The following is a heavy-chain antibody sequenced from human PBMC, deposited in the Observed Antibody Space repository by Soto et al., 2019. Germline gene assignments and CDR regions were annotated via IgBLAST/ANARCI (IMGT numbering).Heavy chain of an antibody. CDR2: INHSGST. Sequence: SETLSLTCAVYGGPFSGYYWSWIRQPPGKGLEWIGEINHSGSTNYNPSLKSRVTISVDTSKNQFSLKLSSVTAADTAVYYCARGGASGYCSSTSCYSPWFDPWGQGTLVTVSS. J-gene: IGHJ5*02. CDR1: GGPFSGYY. D-gene: IGHD2-2*02. V-gene: IGHV4-34*01. CDR3: ARGGASGYCSSTSCYSPWFDP.